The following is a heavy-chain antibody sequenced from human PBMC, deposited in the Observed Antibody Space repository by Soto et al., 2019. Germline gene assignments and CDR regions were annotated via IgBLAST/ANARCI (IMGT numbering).Heavy chain of an antibody. D-gene: IGHD3-3*01. CDR2: MNPNSDNT. CDR3: ARVGLDDFWGPGDV. Sequence: QVQLVQSGAEVKKPGASVKVSCKASGYTFTSYDINWVRQATGQGIEWMGWMNPNSDNTGYAQKFQGRVTMTRNTSVSTANMELSSLRSEDTAVYYCARVGLDDFWGPGDVWGQGTTVTVSS. J-gene: IGHJ6*02. V-gene: IGHV1-8*01. CDR1: GYTFTSYD.